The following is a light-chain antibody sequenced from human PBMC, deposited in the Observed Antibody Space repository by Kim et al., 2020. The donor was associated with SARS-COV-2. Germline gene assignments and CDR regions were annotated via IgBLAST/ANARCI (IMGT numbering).Light chain of an antibody. V-gene: IGKV1-33*01. Sequence: ASVGDRVTLTCQASQDISNYLNWYQQKPGKAPKLLIYDASNVETGVPSRFSGSGSGTDFTFTISSLQPEDIATYYCQQYDNLPMYTFGQGTKLEI. J-gene: IGKJ2*01. CDR3: QQYDNLPMYT. CDR1: QDISNY. CDR2: DAS.